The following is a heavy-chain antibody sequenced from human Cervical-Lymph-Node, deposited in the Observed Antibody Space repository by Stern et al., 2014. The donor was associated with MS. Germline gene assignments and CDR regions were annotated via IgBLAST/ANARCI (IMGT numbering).Heavy chain of an antibody. D-gene: IGHD3-9*01. Sequence: QVQLQESGPGLVQPSQTLSLTCTVSGGSIRRDDYYWTWIRQPPGKGLEWIGYIYYSGNTYYNPSLRGRVTISVDTSKNQFSLKLNSVTDADTAVYYCARTDILLIDHWGQGTRVTVSS. CDR2: IYYSGNT. CDR3: ARTDILLIDH. V-gene: IGHV4-30-4*01. J-gene: IGHJ5*02. CDR1: GGSIRRDDYY.